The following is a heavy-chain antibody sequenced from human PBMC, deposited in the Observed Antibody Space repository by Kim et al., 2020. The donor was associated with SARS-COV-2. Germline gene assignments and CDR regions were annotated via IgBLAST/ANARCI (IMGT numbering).Heavy chain of an antibody. V-gene: IGHV1-46*01. CDR2: INPSGGST. D-gene: IGHD3-22*01. CDR1: GYTFTSYY. J-gene: IGHJ6*03. CDR3: ARGGSGYYFNSVDYYYYMDV. Sequence: ASVKVSCKASGYTFTSYYMHWVRQAPGQGLEWMGIINPSGGSTSYAQKFQGRVTMTRDTSTSTVYMELSSLRSEDTAVYYCARGGSGYYFNSVDYYYYMDVWGKGTTVTVSS.